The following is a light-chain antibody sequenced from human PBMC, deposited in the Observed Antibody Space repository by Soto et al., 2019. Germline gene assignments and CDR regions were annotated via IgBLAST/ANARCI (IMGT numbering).Light chain of an antibody. CDR1: QSVNNNY. J-gene: IGKJ3*01. V-gene: IGKV3-20*01. CDR2: DTS. Sequence: EIVLMQSPGTLSLSPGEGATLSCRASQSVNNNYLAWYQQRPGQAPTVLIFDTSRRVTGVPDRFSGSGSGTEVSLRISRVESDDFAVDYCQQYASSQFTFGPGTKVNI. CDR3: QQYASSQFT.